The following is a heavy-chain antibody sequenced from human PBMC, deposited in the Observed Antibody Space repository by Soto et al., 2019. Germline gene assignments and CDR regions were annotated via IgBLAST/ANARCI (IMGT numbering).Heavy chain of an antibody. CDR2: IYGGDST. CDR3: DRVDSVDFFYGMYV. D-gene: IGHD2-15*01. CDR1: GFPFSYFY. Sequence: AWSMRLPSAAAGFPFSYFYMNWVRQATGKGLEWVSVIYGGDSTYYADSGEGRFTTSRDSSKNTVYLQMNSLRAEDTAVYYCDRVDSVDFFYGMYVWAQGTRVTVSS. V-gene: IGHV3-53*01. J-gene: IGHJ6*02.